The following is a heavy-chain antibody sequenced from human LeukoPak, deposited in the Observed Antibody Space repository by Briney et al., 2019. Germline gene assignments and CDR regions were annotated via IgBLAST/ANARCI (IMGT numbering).Heavy chain of an antibody. D-gene: IGHD1-26*01. J-gene: IGHJ4*02. CDR1: GFIFSNNW. V-gene: IGHV3-74*01. Sequence: PGGSLRLSCAAPGFIFSNNWMHWVRQAPGKGLVWVSRVNSDGSSTSYVDSVKGRFTISRDNAKNTLYLQMNSLRAEDTAVYYCARGVWWIDCWGPGGQVTVSS. CDR2: VNSDGSST. CDR3: ARGVWWIDC.